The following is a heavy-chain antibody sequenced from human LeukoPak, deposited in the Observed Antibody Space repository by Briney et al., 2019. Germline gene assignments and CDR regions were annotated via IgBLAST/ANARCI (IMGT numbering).Heavy chain of an antibody. J-gene: IGHJ5*02. V-gene: IGHV1-18*04. CDR2: ISAYNGNT. CDR3: ARDNNDYVWGSYRYGFDP. D-gene: IGHD3-16*02. Sequence: ASVKVSCKTSGYTFTGYYIHWVRQAPGQGLEWMGWISAYNGNTNYAQKLQGRVTMTTDTSTSTAYVDLTSLKSEDTAVYYCARDNNDYVWGSYRYGFDPWGQGTLVTVSS. CDR1: GYTFTGYY.